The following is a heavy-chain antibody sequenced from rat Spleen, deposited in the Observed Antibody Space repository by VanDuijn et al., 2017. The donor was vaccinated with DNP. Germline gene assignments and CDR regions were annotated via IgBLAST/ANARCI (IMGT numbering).Heavy chain of an antibody. CDR2: ISYDGGNT. CDR1: GFTFSDYY. Sequence: EVQLVESGGGLVQPGRSLKLSCAASGFTFSDYYMAWLRQAPTKGLEWVAYISYDGGNTNYGDSVKGRFTISRDNAKSTLYLQMNSLRSEDTATYHCVRPHYYYGSYPQYWGQGVMVTVTS. CDR3: VRPHYYYGSYPQY. D-gene: IGHD1-12*02. J-gene: IGHJ2*01. V-gene: IGHV5-22*01.